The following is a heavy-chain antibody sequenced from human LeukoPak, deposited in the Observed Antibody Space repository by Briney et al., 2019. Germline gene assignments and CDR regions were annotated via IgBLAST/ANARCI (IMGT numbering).Heavy chain of an antibody. CDR1: GASIIDYY. J-gene: IGHJ4*02. D-gene: IGHD3-10*01. V-gene: IGHV4-59*12. Sequence: SETLSLTCTVSGASIIDYYWSWTRQPPGKGLEWIGYIYYSGNTNYNPSLKSRATMSVDTSKSQFSLKLTSVTAADTAVFYCAREKIDGDHRGIFDYWGQGTLVTVSS. CDR2: IYYSGNT. CDR3: AREKIDGDHRGIFDY.